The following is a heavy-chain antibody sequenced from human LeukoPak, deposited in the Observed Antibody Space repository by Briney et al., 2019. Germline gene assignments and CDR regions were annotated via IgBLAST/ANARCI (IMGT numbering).Heavy chain of an antibody. CDR3: ARQIYDSSGYYSLKLPFDY. D-gene: IGHD3-22*01. V-gene: IGHV3-30-3*01. Sequence: GRSLRLSCAASGFTFSSYAMHWVRQAPGKGLEWVAVISYDGSNKYYADSVKGRFTISRDNSKNTLYLQMNSLRAEDTAVYYCARQIYDSSGYYSLKLPFDYWGQGTLVTVSS. CDR1: GFTFSSYA. J-gene: IGHJ4*02. CDR2: ISYDGSNK.